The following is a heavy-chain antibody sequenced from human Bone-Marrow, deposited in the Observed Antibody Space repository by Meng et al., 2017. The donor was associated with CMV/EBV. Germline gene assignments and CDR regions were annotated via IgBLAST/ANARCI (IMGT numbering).Heavy chain of an antibody. CDR2: VNSDESIT. CDR3: TRKEPAKGSDV. Sequence: GESLKISCAASGFTFSSYWMHWVRQAPGKGLVWVSRVNSDESITSYADSVKGRFTISREKAKNSLYLQMNSLRAGDTAVYFRTRKEPAKGSDVWGQGTTVTVSS. J-gene: IGHJ6*02. V-gene: IGHV3-74*01. D-gene: IGHD1-14*01. CDR1: GFTFSSYW.